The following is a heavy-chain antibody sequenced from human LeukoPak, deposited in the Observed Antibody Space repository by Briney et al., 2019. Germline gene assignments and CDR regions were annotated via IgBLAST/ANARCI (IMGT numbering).Heavy chain of an antibody. CDR1: RFTFSTYA. Sequence: GGSLRLSCAASRFTFSTYAMSWVRQAPGKGLEWVANIKQDGSGENYVDSVKGRFTISRDNAKNSLYLQMDSLKVEDTAVYYCARDRGADDTPYNWFDPWGQGTLVTVSS. D-gene: IGHD6-13*01. V-gene: IGHV3-7*01. CDR3: ARDRGADDTPYNWFDP. J-gene: IGHJ5*02. CDR2: IKQDGSGE.